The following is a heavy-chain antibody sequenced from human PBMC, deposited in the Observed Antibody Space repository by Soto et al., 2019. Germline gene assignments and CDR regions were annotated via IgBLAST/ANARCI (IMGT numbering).Heavy chain of an antibody. CDR2: IIPIFGTA. CDR3: ARDLLEAGAMVRRATDYYYGMDV. Sequence: SVKVSCKASGGTLSSYAISWVRQAPGQGLEWMGGIIPIFGTANYAQKFQGRVTITADESTSTAYMELSSLRSEDTAVYYCARDLLEAGAMVRRATDYYYGMDVWGQGTKVTVYS. CDR1: GGTLSSYA. J-gene: IGHJ6*02. D-gene: IGHD3-10*01. V-gene: IGHV1-69*13.